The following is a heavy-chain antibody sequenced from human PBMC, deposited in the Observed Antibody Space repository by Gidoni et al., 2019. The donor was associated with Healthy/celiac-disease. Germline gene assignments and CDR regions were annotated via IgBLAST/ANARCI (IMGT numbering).Heavy chain of an antibody. J-gene: IGHJ5*02. D-gene: IGHD5-12*01. CDR1: GFAFSSYA. Sequence: EVQLLESGGGLVQPGGSLRLSCAASGFAFSSYAISWVRQAPGKGLEGVSAISGSGGSTYYADSVKGRFTISRDNSKNTLYLQMNSLRAEDTAVYYCAKASGYSGLNYNWFDPWGQGTLVTVSS. V-gene: IGHV3-23*01. CDR2: ISGSGGST. CDR3: AKASGYSGLNYNWFDP.